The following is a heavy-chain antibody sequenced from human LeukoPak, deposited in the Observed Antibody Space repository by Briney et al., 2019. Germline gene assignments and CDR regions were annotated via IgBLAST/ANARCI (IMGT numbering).Heavy chain of an antibody. CDR2: INPNSGGT. CDR1: GYTFTGYH. CDR3: AREAAAAGDFDY. Sequence: GASVKVSCKASGYTFTGYHMRWVRQAPGQGLEWMGWINPNSGGTNYAQKFQGWVTMTRDTSISTAYMELSRLRSDDTAVYYCAREAAAAGDFDYWGQGTLVTVSS. J-gene: IGHJ4*02. V-gene: IGHV1-2*04. D-gene: IGHD6-13*01.